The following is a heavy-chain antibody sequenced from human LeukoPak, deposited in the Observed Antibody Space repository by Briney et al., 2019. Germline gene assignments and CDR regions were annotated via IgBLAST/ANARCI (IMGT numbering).Heavy chain of an antibody. V-gene: IGHV4-4*02. CDR1: GGSISNTNW. J-gene: IGHJ4*02. Sequence: SGTLSLTCGVSGGSISNTNWWTWVRPPPGKGLEWIGEVNLQGSTNYNPSLKSRVAISVGKSENHISLKLTSVTAADTAVYYCAREGGPYRPLDYSGQGTLVTVAS. CDR2: VNLQGST. CDR3: AREGGPYRPLDY.